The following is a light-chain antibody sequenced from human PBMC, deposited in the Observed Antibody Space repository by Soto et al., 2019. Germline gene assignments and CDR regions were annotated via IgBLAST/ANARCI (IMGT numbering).Light chain of an antibody. J-gene: IGKJ1*01. Sequence: DILMTQSPSTLSASVGDRVTITCRASQSISSWLAWYQQKPGQAPKLLIYGASSLESGVPSRFSGSGSGTEFTLTISSLQPDDFAAYYCQQYNSLSWTFGQGTKVEIK. CDR3: QQYNSLSWT. CDR1: QSISSW. CDR2: GAS. V-gene: IGKV1-5*01.